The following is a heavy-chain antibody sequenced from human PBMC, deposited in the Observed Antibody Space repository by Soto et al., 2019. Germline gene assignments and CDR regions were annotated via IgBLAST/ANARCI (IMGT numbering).Heavy chain of an antibody. J-gene: IGHJ4*02. CDR2: SRNKGNSYTT. D-gene: IGHD3-16*01. V-gene: IGHV3-72*01. Sequence: SLRLSGAASGFTLSDDYMDWVRQAPGKGLEWVVRSRNKGNSYTTEYAPSVKGRFTISRDDSKNPLYLQMNSLSTEDTAVYFCTRWLSGWGDWGQGTTVTVSS. CDR1: GFTLSDDY. CDR3: TRWLSGWGD.